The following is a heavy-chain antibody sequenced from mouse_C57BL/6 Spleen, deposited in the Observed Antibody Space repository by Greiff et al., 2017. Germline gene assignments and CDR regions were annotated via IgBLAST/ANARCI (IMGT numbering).Heavy chain of an antibody. Sequence: VQLQQPGAELVKPGASVKVSCKASGYTFTSYWMHWVKQRPGQGLEWIGRIHPSDSDTNYNQKFKGKATLTVDKSSSTAYMQLSSLTSEDSAVYYCAIPSDSSGYRAWFAYWGQGTLVTVSA. CDR3: AIPSDSSGYRAWFAY. D-gene: IGHD3-2*02. V-gene: IGHV1-74*01. CDR1: GYTFTSYW. J-gene: IGHJ3*01. CDR2: IHPSDSDT.